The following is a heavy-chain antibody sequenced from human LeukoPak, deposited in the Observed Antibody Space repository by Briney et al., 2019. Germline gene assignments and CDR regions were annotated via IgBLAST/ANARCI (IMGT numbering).Heavy chain of an antibody. CDR2: ITGSGGGT. J-gene: IGHJ4*02. V-gene: IGHV3-23*01. CDR1: GFTFSSYA. CDR3: AKEVAAGRKGIDY. D-gene: IGHD6-6*01. Sequence: GGSLGLSCAASGFTFSSYAMSWVRQAPGEGLEWVSGITGSGGGTYYADSVKGRFTISRDSSSSTLFLQMKSLRAEDTATYYCAKEVAAGRKGIDYWGQGILVTVSS.